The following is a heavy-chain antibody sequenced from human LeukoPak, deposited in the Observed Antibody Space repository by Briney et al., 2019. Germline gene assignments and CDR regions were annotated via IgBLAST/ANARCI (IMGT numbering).Heavy chain of an antibody. Sequence: ASVKVSCKASGGTFSSYGISWVRQAPGQGLEWMGWISAYNGNTNYAQKLQGRVTMTTDTSTSTVYMELRSLRSDDTAVYYCARDDGDYDPFDYWGQGTLVTVSS. CDR2: ISAYNGNT. J-gene: IGHJ4*02. CDR1: GGTFSSYG. V-gene: IGHV1-18*01. D-gene: IGHD4-17*01. CDR3: ARDDGDYDPFDY.